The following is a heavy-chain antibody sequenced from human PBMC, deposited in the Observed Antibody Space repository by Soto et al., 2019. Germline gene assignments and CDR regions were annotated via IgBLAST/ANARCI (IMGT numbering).Heavy chain of an antibody. V-gene: IGHV3-23*01. J-gene: IGHJ4*02. Sequence: PGGSLRLSCAASGFTFSSYAMSWVRQAPGKGLEWVSAISGSGGSTYYADSVKGRFTISRDNSKNTLYLQMNSLRAEDTAVYYCAKDQVLRFLEWLPPYFDYWGQGTLVTVSS. CDR3: AKDQVLRFLEWLPPYFDY. D-gene: IGHD3-3*01. CDR2: ISGSGGST. CDR1: GFTFSSYA.